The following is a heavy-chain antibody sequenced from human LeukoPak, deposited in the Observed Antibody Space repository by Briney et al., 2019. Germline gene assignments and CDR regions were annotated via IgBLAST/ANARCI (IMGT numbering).Heavy chain of an antibody. Sequence: PGGSLRLSCAASGFTFSSYSMNWVRQAPGKGLEWVALISYDGSNEYYADSVRGRFTISRDNSKFTLYMQMNSLRAEDTAVYYCARVRAGYCTSTSCYTGMDVWGQGTTVTVSS. CDR3: ARVRAGYCTSTSCYTGMDV. CDR1: GFTFSSYS. V-gene: IGHV3-30*03. J-gene: IGHJ6*02. CDR2: ISYDGSNE. D-gene: IGHD2-2*01.